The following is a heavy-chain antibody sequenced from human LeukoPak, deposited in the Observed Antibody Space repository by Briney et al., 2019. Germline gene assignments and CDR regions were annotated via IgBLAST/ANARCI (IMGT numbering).Heavy chain of an antibody. CDR3: ARLPDVSAWPFDY. CDR2: IRYSGRT. CDR1: VDSISRDF. V-gene: IGHV4-59*01. Sequence: RPSETLSLTCTAWVDSISRDFGTWFRHPPGKGLEWIGYIRYSGRTEYNPSLKSRVTISIPTSKPQFPLKLTSVTAADTAIYYCARLPDVSAWPFDYWGQGILVTVSS. D-gene: IGHD6-19*01. J-gene: IGHJ4*02.